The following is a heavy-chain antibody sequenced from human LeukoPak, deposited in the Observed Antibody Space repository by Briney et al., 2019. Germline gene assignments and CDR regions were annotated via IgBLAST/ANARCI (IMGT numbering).Heavy chain of an antibody. CDR2: INYSGGT. Sequence: PGGSLRLSCAASGFTFSSYGMNWVRQPPGKGLEWIGHINYSGGTKYNPSLKSRVTISVDTPKNQFSLKLSSVTAADTAVYYCARYYYDSSGYSHGMDVWGQGTTVTVSS. CDR3: ARYYYDSSGYSHGMDV. D-gene: IGHD3-22*01. J-gene: IGHJ6*02. V-gene: IGHV4-59*08. CDR1: GFTFSSYG.